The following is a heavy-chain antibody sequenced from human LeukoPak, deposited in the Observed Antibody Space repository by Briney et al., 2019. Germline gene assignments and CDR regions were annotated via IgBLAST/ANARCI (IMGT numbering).Heavy chain of an antibody. V-gene: IGHV1-2*02. CDR2: IYPNNGAT. Sequence: VASVKVSCKASGYTFSGTGWYLYWLRQAPGQGLECMGWIYPNNGATAYAQKFQGRVAMTRDTSITTAYMGLSRLRPDDTAVYYCARDGPAQMVDFDYWGQGTLVTVSS. D-gene: IGHD3-10*01. CDR3: ARDGPAQMVDFDY. J-gene: IGHJ4*02. CDR1: GYTFSGTGWY.